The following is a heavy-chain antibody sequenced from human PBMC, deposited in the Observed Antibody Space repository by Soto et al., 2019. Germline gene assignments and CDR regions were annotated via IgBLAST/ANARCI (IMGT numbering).Heavy chain of an antibody. CDR1: GGTFSSYA. Sequence: QVQLVQSGAEVKKPGSSVKVSCKASGGTFSSYAISWVRQAPGQGLEWMGGIIPIFGTANYAQKFQGRVTITXXEXTXXAYMELSSLRSEDTAVYYCCGRCLEWYSTTWCMDVWGQGSTVTDSS. CDR3: CGRCLEWYSTTWCMDV. D-gene: IGHD3-3*01. J-gene: IGHJ6*02. CDR2: IIPIFGTA. V-gene: IGHV1-69*05.